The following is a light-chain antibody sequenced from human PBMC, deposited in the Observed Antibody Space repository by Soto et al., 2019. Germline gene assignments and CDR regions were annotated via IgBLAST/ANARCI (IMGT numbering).Light chain of an antibody. CDR1: QSVSSSY. CDR2: GAS. Sequence: EIVLTQSPATLSLSPGERATLSCRASQSVSSSYLAWYQQKPGQAPRLLIYGASSTATGIPARFSGSGSGTDFTLTISSLEPEDFAVYYCQQYNSSPWTFGQGTQVEIK. V-gene: IGKV3-20*01. J-gene: IGKJ1*01. CDR3: QQYNSSPWT.